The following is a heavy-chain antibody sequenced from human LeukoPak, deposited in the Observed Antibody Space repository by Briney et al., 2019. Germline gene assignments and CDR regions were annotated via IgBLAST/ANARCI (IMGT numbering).Heavy chain of an antibody. V-gene: IGHV3-53*01. D-gene: IGHD3-9*01. CDR1: GFTVSSNY. Sequence: GGSLRLSCAASGFTVSSNYMSWVRQAPGKGLEWVSVIYSGGSTYYADSVKGRFTISRDNSKNTLYLQMNSLRAEDTAVYYCAREPYYDIFPQFDPWGQGTLVTVSS. J-gene: IGHJ5*02. CDR3: AREPYYDIFPQFDP. CDR2: IYSGGST.